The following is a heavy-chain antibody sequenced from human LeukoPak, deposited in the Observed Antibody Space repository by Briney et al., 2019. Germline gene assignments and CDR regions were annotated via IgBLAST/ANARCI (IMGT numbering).Heavy chain of an antibody. CDR2: IRSSGDST. CDR1: GFIFSNYA. J-gene: IGHJ4*02. D-gene: IGHD1/OR15-1a*01. Sequence: GGSLRLSCAASGFIFSNYAMSWVRQAPGKGLEWVSGIRSSGDSTYYADSVKGRFTISRDNSKNTLYLQMNSLRAEDTALYYCAKGNWNKHEVFDYWGQGTLVTVSS. V-gene: IGHV3-23*01. CDR3: AKGNWNKHEVFDY.